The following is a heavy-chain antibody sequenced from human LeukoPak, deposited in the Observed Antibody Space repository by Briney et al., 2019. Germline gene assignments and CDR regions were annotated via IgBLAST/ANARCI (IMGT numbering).Heavy chain of an antibody. V-gene: IGHV4-61*02. CDR1: GGSISSGSYY. D-gene: IGHD5-18*01. Sequence: SQTLSLTCTVSGGSISSGSYYWSWIRQPAGKGLEWIGRIYTSGSTNYNPSLKSRVTISVDTSKNQFSLKLSSVTAADTAVYYCAREGFTVDTAMVDHWGQGTLVTVSS. J-gene: IGHJ4*02. CDR2: IYTSGST. CDR3: AREGFTVDTAMVDH.